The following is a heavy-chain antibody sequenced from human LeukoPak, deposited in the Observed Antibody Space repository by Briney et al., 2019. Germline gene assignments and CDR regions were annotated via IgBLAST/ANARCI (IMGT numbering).Heavy chain of an antibody. D-gene: IGHD2-21*02. V-gene: IGHV3-23*01. CDR1: GFTFSSHA. J-gene: IGHJ3*02. CDR2: ISGSGGST. CDR3: AREDCGGDCYSISTNAFDI. Sequence: PGGTLRLSCAASGFTFSSHAMSWVRQAPGKGLEWVSAISGSGGSTYYADSVKGRFTISRDNSKNTLYLQMNSLRAEDTAVYYCAREDCGGDCYSISTNAFDIWGQGTMVTVSS.